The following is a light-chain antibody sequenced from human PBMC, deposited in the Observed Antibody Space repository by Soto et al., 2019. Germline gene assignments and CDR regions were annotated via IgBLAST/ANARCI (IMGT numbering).Light chain of an antibody. Sequence: DIVMTQTPLSLSVTPGQPASISCKSSQSLLFSDAKTYLYWYLQRPGQTPQLLISEVFNRFSGVTDRFSGSGSGTDFTLTISRVEAEDVAIYYCMQSIQLPPTFGPGTKVDIK. V-gene: IGKV2D-29*01. J-gene: IGKJ3*01. CDR2: EVF. CDR3: MQSIQLPPT. CDR1: QSLLFSDAKTY.